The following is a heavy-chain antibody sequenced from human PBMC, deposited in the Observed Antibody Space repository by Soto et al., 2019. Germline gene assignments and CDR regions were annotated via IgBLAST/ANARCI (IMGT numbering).Heavy chain of an antibody. J-gene: IGHJ2*01. D-gene: IGHD5-12*01. CDR3: ASKYSGYDTMTLDL. CDR2: IIPILCIA. Sequence: QVQLVQSGAEVKKPGSSVKVSCKASGGTFSSYTISWVRQAPGQGLEWMGRIIPILCIANYAQKFKGRVTITADKPPSTAYRELSSLRSEDTAVYYCASKYSGYDTMTLDLWGRGTLVTVSS. V-gene: IGHV1-69*02. CDR1: GGTFSSYT.